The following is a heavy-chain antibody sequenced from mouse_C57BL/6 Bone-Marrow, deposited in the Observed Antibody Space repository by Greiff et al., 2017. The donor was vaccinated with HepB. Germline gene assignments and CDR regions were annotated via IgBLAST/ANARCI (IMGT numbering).Heavy chain of an antibody. Sequence: QVQLQQPGAELVMPGASVKLSCKASGYTFTSYWMHWVKQRPGQGLEWIGEIDPSDSYTNYNQKFMGKSTLTVDKSSSTAYMQLSSLTSEDSAVYYCARGGIYYDFWFAYWGQGTLVTVSA. CDR1: GYTFTSYW. V-gene: IGHV1-69*01. CDR2: IDPSDSYT. D-gene: IGHD2-4*01. CDR3: ARGGIYYDFWFAY. J-gene: IGHJ3*01.